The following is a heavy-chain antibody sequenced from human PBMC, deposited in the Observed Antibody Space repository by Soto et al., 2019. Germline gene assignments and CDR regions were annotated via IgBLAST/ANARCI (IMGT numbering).Heavy chain of an antibody. CDR2: IIPIFGTA. J-gene: IGHJ5*02. V-gene: IGHV1-69*06. D-gene: IGHD3-10*01. Sequence: GASVKVSCKASGDTFSSYAISWVRQAPGQGLEWMGGIIPIFGTANYAQKFQGRVTITADKSTSTAYMELSSLRSEDTAVYYCARATMVRGVIIYNWFDPWGQGTLVTVSS. CDR3: ARATMVRGVIIYNWFDP. CDR1: GDTFSSYA.